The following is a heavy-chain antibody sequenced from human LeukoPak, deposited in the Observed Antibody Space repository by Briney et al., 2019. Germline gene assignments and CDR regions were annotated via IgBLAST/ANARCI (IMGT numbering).Heavy chain of an antibody. J-gene: IGHJ4*02. CDR3: ARGYCSGGSCYSILTVRDAGFGY. Sequence: SETLSLTCTVSGGSISSYYWSWIRQPSGKGLEWIGYIYYNGSTNYNPSLKSRVTISVDTSKNQFSLKLSSVTAADTAVYYCARGYCSGGSCYSILTVRDAGFGYWGQGTLVTVSS. CDR2: IYYNGST. CDR1: GGSISSYY. D-gene: IGHD2-15*01. V-gene: IGHV4-59*12.